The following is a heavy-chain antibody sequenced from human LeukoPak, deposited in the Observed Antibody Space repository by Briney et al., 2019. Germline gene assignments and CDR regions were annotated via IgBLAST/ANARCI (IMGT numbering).Heavy chain of an antibody. Sequence: GASVKVSCKASGYTFTSYYMHWVRQAPGQGLEWMGIINPSGGSTSYAQKFQGRVTMARDTSTSTVYMELSSPRSEDTAVYYCAKSHCSSTSCRYNWFDPWGQGTLVTVSS. V-gene: IGHV1-46*03. CDR3: AKSHCSSTSCRYNWFDP. J-gene: IGHJ5*02. CDR1: GYTFTSYY. CDR2: INPSGGST. D-gene: IGHD2-2*01.